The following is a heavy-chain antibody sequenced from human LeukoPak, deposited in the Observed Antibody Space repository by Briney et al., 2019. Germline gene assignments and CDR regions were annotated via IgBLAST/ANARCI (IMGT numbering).Heavy chain of an antibody. J-gene: IGHJ4*02. V-gene: IGHV3-23*01. CDR1: GFTFSSYA. CDR3: AKDGSKYYDFWSGYSPLVAPFDY. Sequence: GGSLRLSCAASGFTFSSYAMSWVRQAPGKGLEWVSAISGSGGSTYYADSVKGRFTISRDNSKNTLYLQMNSLRAEDTAVYYCAKDGSKYYDFWSGYSPLVAPFDYWGQGTPVTVSS. CDR2: ISGSGGST. D-gene: IGHD3-3*01.